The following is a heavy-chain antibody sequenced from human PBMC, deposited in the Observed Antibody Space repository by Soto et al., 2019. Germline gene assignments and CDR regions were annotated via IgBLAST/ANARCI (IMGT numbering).Heavy chain of an antibody. D-gene: IGHD6-19*01. V-gene: IGHV3-74*01. J-gene: IGHJ4*02. CDR1: GFPFSPFW. CDR2: IGGGGFTT. CDR3: AKERSSGWSFDY. Sequence: GGSLRLSCAAFGFPFSPFWMHWVRQAPGKGLEWISHIGGGGFTTIYADSVKGRFTISRDNSKNTLYLQMNSLRGEDTAVFYCAKERSSGWSFDYWGQGTLVTVSS.